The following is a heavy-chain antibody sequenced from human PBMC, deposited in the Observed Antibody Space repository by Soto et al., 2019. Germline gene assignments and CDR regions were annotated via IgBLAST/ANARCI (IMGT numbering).Heavy chain of an antibody. J-gene: IGHJ6*02. CDR3: ASRPITMVRGVIIRAYYGMDV. D-gene: IGHD3-10*01. Sequence: QVQLVQSGAEVKKPGSSVKVSCKASGGTFSSYAISWVRQAPGQGLEWMGGIIPIFGTANYAQKLQGRVTITADESTSTAYMELSSLRSEDTAVYYCASRPITMVRGVIIRAYYGMDVWGQGTTVTVSS. CDR1: GGTFSSYA. V-gene: IGHV1-69*01. CDR2: IIPIFGTA.